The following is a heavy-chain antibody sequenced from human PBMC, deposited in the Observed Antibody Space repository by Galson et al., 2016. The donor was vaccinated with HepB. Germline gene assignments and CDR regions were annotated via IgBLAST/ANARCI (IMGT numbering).Heavy chain of an antibody. CDR2: ISTSGTNT. CDR1: GFSFSNYA. Sequence: SLRLSCAASGFSFSNYAISWVRQTPGKGLEWVSYISTSGTNTYYADSVKGRFTISRDNAKNSLYVQMNSLRVEDTALYYCARDPGYITAAPFFDYWGQGTLVTVSS. CDR3: ARDPGYITAAPFFDY. D-gene: IGHD5-24*01. V-gene: IGHV3-11*04. J-gene: IGHJ4*02.